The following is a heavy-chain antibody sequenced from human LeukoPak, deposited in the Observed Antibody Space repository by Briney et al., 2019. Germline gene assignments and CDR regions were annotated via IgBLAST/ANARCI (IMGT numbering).Heavy chain of an antibody. CDR2: INPNSGGT. V-gene: IGHV1-2*02. CDR3: ARGPEGYYYYYYMDV. Sequence: GASVKVSCKASGYTFTGYYMHWVRQAPGQGLEWMGWINPNSGGTNCAQKFQGRVTMTRDMSTSTVYMELSSLRSEDTAMYYCARGPEGYYYYYYMDVWGKGTTVTVSS. J-gene: IGHJ6*03. CDR1: GYTFTGYY.